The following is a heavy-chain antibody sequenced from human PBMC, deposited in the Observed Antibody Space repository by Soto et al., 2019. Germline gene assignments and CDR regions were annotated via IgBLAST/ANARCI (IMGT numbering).Heavy chain of an antibody. Sequence: PGGSLRLSCAASGFSFSAHGMHWVRQAPGKGLEWVAVISYDGINKDYADSVEGRLTISRDNSKNTLYLQLDSLRIDDTGIYYCAKDGGGGYQPPNYYYYGLDVWGQGTTVTVS. J-gene: IGHJ6*02. D-gene: IGHD2-21*01. CDR1: GFSFSAHG. CDR2: ISYDGINK. V-gene: IGHV3-30*18. CDR3: AKDGGGGYQPPNYYYYGLDV.